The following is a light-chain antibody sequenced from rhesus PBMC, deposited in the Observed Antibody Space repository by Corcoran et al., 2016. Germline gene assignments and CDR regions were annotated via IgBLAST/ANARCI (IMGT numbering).Light chain of an antibody. Sequence: DIQMTQSPSSLSASVGDRVTVTCRASQGINRELSCYQQKSGKAPSRLIYTASSLQPGVSSRFSGSGSGTDYTLTIDSLQSEDVATYFCLQDYSVPWTFGQGTKVEIK. CDR2: TAS. J-gene: IGKJ1*01. CDR1: QGINRE. V-gene: IGKV1-94*01. CDR3: LQDYSVPWT.